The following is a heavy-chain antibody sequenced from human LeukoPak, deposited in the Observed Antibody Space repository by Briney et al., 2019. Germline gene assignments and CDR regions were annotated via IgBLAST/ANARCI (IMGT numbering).Heavy chain of an antibody. CDR3: ARSITIFGVVIIPYYYYMDV. CDR1: GFTFDDYG. J-gene: IGHJ6*03. D-gene: IGHD3-3*01. CDR2: INWNGGST. Sequence: GGSLRLSCAASGFTFDDYGMSWVRQAPGKGLEWVSGINWNGGSTGYADSVKGRFTISRDNAKNSLYLQMNSLRAEDTALYYCARSITIFGVVIIPYYYYMDVWGKGTTVTVSS. V-gene: IGHV3-20*04.